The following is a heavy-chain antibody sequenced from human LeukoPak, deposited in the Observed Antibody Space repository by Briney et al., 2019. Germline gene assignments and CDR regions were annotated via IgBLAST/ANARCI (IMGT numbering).Heavy chain of an antibody. CDR2: VSWDGSST. D-gene: IGHD2-2*01. V-gene: IGHV3-43*01. CDR3: AKGQYQLLGNWFDP. CDR1: GFTFDDYT. J-gene: IGHJ5*02. Sequence: GGSLRLSCAASGFTFDDYTMHWVRQAPGKGLEWVSLVSWDGSSTYYADSVKGRFTISRDNSKNSLYLQMNSLRTEDTALYHCAKGQYQLLGNWFDPWGQGTLVTVSS.